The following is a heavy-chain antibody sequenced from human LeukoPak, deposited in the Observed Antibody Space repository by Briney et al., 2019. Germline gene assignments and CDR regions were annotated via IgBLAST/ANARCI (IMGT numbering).Heavy chain of an antibody. CDR1: GGSISSYY. D-gene: IGHD5-24*01. Sequence: IPSETLSLTCTVSGGSISSYYWSWIRQPPGKGLEWIGYIYTSGSTNYNPSLKSRVTISVDTSKNQFSLKLSSVTAADTAVYYCAGSAVMATINFDYWGQGTLVTVSS. CDR2: IYTSGST. CDR3: AGSAVMATINFDY. J-gene: IGHJ4*02. V-gene: IGHV4-4*09.